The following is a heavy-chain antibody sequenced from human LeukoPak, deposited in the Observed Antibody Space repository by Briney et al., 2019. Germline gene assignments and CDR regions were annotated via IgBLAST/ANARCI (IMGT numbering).Heavy chain of an antibody. CDR1: GFTFSSYG. J-gene: IGHJ4*02. CDR2: ISYDGSNK. D-gene: IGHD6-19*01. Sequence: GGSLRLSCAASGFTFSSYGMHWVRQAPGKGLEWVAVISYDGSNKYYADSVKGRFTISRDNSKNTLYLQMNSLRAEDTAVYYCAKDHAQWLVHRGLYFDYWGQGTLVTVSS. V-gene: IGHV3-30*18. CDR3: AKDHAQWLVHRGLYFDY.